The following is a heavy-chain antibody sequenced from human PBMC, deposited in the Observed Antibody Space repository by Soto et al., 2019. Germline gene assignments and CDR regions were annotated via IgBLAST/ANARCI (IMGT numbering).Heavy chain of an antibody. CDR1: GYTFTGYY. CDR3: AKTIAAAGSYGMDV. CDR2: INPNSGGT. J-gene: IGHJ6*02. V-gene: IGHV1-2*04. D-gene: IGHD6-13*01. Sequence: VASVKVSCKASGYTFTGYYMHWVRQAPGQGLEWMGWINPNSGGTNYAQKFQGWVTMTRDTSISTAYMELSRLRSDDTAVYYCAKTIAAAGSYGMDVWGQGTTVTVSS.